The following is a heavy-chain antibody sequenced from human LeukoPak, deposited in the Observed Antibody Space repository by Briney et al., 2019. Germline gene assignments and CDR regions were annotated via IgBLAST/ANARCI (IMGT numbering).Heavy chain of an antibody. CDR1: GGTFSSYA. V-gene: IGHV1-69*04. CDR2: IIPILGIA. Sequence: VASVKVSCKASGGTFSSYAISWVRQAPGQGLEWMGRIIPILGIANYAQKFQGRVTITADKSTSTAYMELSSLRSEDTAVYYCARNDYGDLRPFDYWGQGTLVTVSS. CDR3: ARNDYGDLRPFDY. D-gene: IGHD4-17*01. J-gene: IGHJ4*02.